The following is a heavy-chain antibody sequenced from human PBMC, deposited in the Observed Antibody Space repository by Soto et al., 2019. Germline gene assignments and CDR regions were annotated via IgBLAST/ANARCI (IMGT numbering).Heavy chain of an antibody. J-gene: IGHJ2*01. Sequence: QMQLVESGGGVVQPGRSLRLSCGASGFPFSVYGIHWVRQAPGKGLEWVAVIWSDGSNKYYVDSVKGRFTFSRDNSKNTLYLQMNSLRAEDTAMYYCVRASGPFDLWGRGTLVTVSS. V-gene: IGHV3-33*01. CDR1: GFPFSVYG. CDR3: VRASGPFDL. CDR2: IWSDGSNK.